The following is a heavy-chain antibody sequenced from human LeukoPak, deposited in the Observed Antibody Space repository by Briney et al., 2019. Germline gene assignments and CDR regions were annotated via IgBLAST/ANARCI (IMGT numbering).Heavy chain of an antibody. J-gene: IGHJ4*02. D-gene: IGHD2-2*01. CDR2: TRNKANSYTT. CDR3: ARVPAAQDYYFDY. Sequence: GGSLRLSCAASGFIVSSDYMTWVRQAPGKGLEWVGRTRNKANSYTTEYAASVKGRFTISRDDSKNSLYLQMNSLKTEDTAVYYCARVPAAQDYYFDYWGQGTLVTVSS. V-gene: IGHV3-72*01. CDR1: GFIVSSDY.